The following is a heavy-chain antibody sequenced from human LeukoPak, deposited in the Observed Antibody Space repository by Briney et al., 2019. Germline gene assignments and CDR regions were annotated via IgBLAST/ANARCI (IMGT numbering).Heavy chain of an antibody. Sequence: GGSLRLSCAASGFTFSSYSMNWVRQAPGKGLEWVSSISSSSSYIYYADSVKGRFTISRDNSKNTLYLQMNSLRAEDTAVYYCAKFEGYQLLVPLSSWGQGTLVTVPS. CDR1: GFTFSSYS. CDR3: AKFEGYQLLVPLSS. V-gene: IGHV3-21*04. J-gene: IGHJ4*02. D-gene: IGHD2-2*01. CDR2: ISSSSSYI.